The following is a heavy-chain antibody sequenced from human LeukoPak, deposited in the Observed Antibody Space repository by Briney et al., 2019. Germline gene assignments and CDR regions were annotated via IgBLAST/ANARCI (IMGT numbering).Heavy chain of an antibody. Sequence: GGSLRLSCVASGFPFSSYWMIWVRQAPGKGLEWVANIKQDGSKKSYVDSVKGRFTISRDNARNSLYLQMNSLRAEDTAIYYCTRVGYIDEGIDYWGQGTLVTVSS. CDR3: TRVGYIDEGIDY. J-gene: IGHJ4*02. V-gene: IGHV3-7*04. D-gene: IGHD5-24*01. CDR1: GFPFSSYW. CDR2: IKQDGSKK.